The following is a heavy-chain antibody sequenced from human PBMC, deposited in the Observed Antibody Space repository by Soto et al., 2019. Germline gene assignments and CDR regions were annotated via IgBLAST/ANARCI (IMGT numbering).Heavy chain of an antibody. V-gene: IGHV3-23*01. CDR3: AKDGAAGLWFGENYYHYGMDV. CDR2: ISGSGGST. Sequence: PGGSLRLSCAASGFTFSSYAMSWVRQAPGKGLEWVSAISGSGGSTYYADSVKGRFTISRDNSKNTLYLQMNSLRAEDTAVYYCAKDGAAGLWFGENYYHYGMDVWGQGTTVTVSS. CDR1: GFTFSSYA. J-gene: IGHJ6*02. D-gene: IGHD3-10*01.